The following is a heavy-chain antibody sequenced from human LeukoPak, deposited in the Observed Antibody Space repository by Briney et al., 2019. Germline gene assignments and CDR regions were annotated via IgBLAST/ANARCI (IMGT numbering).Heavy chain of an antibody. CDR2: IKSKTDGGAT. D-gene: IGHD7-27*01. V-gene: IGHV3-15*01. CDR3: SAGLGKSDFGI. J-gene: IGHJ3*02. CDR1: GFTFSNAW. Sequence: GGSLRLSCAASGFTFSNAWMNWIRQAPGKGLEWVGRIKSKTDGGATDYEAPVKGRFIISRDDSKNTLYLLMNSLKIEDTAVYYCSAGLGKSDFGIWGQGTMVTVSS.